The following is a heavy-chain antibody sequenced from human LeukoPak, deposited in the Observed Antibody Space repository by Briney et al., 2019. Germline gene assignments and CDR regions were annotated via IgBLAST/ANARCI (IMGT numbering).Heavy chain of an antibody. CDR2: ISGSGGST. Sequence: GGSLRLSCAASGFTFSSYAMSWARQAPGKGREWVSAISGSGGSTYYADSVKGRFTISRDNSKNTLYLQMNSLRAEDTAVYYCAKDPGYSSSSSYWGQGTLVTVSS. J-gene: IGHJ4*02. CDR1: GFTFSSYA. D-gene: IGHD6-13*01. V-gene: IGHV3-23*01. CDR3: AKDPGYSSSSSY.